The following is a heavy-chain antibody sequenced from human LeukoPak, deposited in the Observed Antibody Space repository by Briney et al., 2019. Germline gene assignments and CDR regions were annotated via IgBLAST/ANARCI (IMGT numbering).Heavy chain of an antibody. Sequence: SQTLSLTCAISGDSVSSNSAAWNWIRQFPSRGLEWLGRTYYRSKWYNDYAVSVKSRITINPDTSKNQFSLQLNSVTPEDTAVYYCARGLHYDLWSGYYSTFDYWGLGSQVTVSS. CDR2: TYYRSKWYN. CDR3: ARGLHYDLWSGYYSTFDY. CDR1: GDSVSSNSAA. J-gene: IGHJ4*02. V-gene: IGHV6-1*01. D-gene: IGHD3-3*01.